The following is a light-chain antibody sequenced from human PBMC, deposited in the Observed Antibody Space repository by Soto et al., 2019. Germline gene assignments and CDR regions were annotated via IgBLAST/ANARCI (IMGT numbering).Light chain of an antibody. CDR3: CSYAGSSTSMV. CDR1: SSDVGSYNL. J-gene: IGLJ2*01. CDR2: EVS. V-gene: IGLV2-23*02. Sequence: QSALTQPASVSGSPGQSITISCTGTSSDVGSYNLVSWYQQHPGKAPKLMIYEVSKRPSGVSNRFSGSKSGNTASLTISGLQAEDEADYYCCSYAGSSTSMVFGGGTKSPS.